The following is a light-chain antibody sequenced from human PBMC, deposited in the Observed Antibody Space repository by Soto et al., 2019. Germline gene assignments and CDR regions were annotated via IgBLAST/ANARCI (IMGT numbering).Light chain of an antibody. Sequence: DVELTQSPLSLPVTLGQPASISCRSTQSLVHSDGNTYLNWFQQRPGQSPRHLIYKVSNRDSGVPDRFSASGSGTDFTLEISRVEAEDVGVYYCMQGTHWPRTFGQGTKLEIK. CDR2: KVS. V-gene: IGKV2-30*02. J-gene: IGKJ2*01. CDR1: QSLVHSDGNTY. CDR3: MQGTHWPRT.